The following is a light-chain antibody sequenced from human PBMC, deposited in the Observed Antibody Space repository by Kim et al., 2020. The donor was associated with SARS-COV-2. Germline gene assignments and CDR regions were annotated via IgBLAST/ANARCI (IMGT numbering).Light chain of an antibody. V-gene: IGKV3-15*01. J-gene: IGKJ1*01. CDR3: QQYNHCPRT. CDR1: QSVSSN. CDR2: GSS. Sequence: VCPGERATLCCRASQSVSSNLAAYKQQTAQVPRMLIYGSSTSATSLLASISSSGAGITDSPTTSSLQAEDYAAKYCQQYNHCPRTFGQGTKVDIK.